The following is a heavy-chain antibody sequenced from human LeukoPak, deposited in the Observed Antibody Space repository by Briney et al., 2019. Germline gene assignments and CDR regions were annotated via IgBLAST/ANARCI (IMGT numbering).Heavy chain of an antibody. CDR1: GDSISRGGYY. J-gene: IGHJ4*02. Sequence: SETLSLTCTVSGDSISRGGYYWSWIRQHPGKGLEWIGYIYYSGSTYYTPSLKSRVTISLDTSKNKTSLELSSVTAADTAVYYCARSAAGLLRFFDYWGQGTLVTVSS. CDR3: ARSAAGLLRFFDY. V-gene: IGHV4-31*03. D-gene: IGHD6-19*01. CDR2: IYYSGST.